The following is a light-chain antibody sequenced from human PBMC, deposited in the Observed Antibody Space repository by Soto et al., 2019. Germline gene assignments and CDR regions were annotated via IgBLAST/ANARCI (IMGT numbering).Light chain of an antibody. CDR1: SSKIGAGYD. Sequence: QSVLTQPPSVSWAPGQRVTISCTGSSSKIGAGYDVHWYQQLPGTAPKLLIYHNSNRPSGVPDRFSGSKSGTSASLAITGLQAEDEADYYCQSYDSSLSGSRVFGTGTKVTVL. CDR2: HNS. CDR3: QSYDSSLSGSRV. V-gene: IGLV1-40*01. J-gene: IGLJ1*01.